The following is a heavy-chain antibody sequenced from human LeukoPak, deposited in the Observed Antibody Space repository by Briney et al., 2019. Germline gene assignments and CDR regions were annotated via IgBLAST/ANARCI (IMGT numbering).Heavy chain of an antibody. J-gene: IGHJ6*03. CDR3: ARLSYYYYMDV. CDR2: IYYSGST. Sequence: SETLSLTCTVSGGSISSYYWSWIRQPPGKGLEWIGYIYYSGSTNYNPSLKSRVTISVDTSKNQFSLKLSSVTAADTAVYYCARLSYYYYMDVWGKGTTVTISS. CDR1: GGSISSYY. V-gene: IGHV4-59*12.